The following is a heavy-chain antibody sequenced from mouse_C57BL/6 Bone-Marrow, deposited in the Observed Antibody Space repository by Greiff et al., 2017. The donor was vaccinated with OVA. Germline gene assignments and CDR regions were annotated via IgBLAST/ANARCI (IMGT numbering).Heavy chain of an antibody. V-gene: IGHV5-17*01. J-gene: IGHJ1*03. CDR2: ISSGSSTI. Sequence: EVMLVESGGGLVKPGGSLKLSCAASGFTFSDYGMHWVRQAPEKGLEWVAYISSGSSTIYYADTVKGRVTISRDNAKNTLFLQMTSLRSEATAMYSCAFYSNLYWYFEVWGTGTTVTVSS. D-gene: IGHD2-5*01. CDR1: GFTFSDYG. CDR3: AFYSNLYWYFEV.